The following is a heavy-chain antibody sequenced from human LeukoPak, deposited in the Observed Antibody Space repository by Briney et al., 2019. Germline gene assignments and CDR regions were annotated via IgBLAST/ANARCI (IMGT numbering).Heavy chain of an antibody. CDR2: ISSNSRTI. J-gene: IGHJ4*02. V-gene: IGHV3-48*04. CDR3: AKDIGGSYSRYYFDY. Sequence: GGSLRLSCAASGFTFSSYNMIWVRQAPGKGLEWVSYISSNSRTIYYADSVKGRFTTSRDNAKNSLYLQMNSLRAEDMALYYCAKDIGGSYSRYYFDYWGQGTLVTVSS. CDR1: GFTFSSYN. D-gene: IGHD1-26*01.